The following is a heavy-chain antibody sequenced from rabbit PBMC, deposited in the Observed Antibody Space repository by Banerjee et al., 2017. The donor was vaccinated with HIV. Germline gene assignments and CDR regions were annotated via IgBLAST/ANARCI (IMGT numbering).Heavy chain of an antibody. CDR3: ARRYPNSAGYGWDL. V-gene: IGHV1S40*01. D-gene: IGHD1-1*01. Sequence: QSLEESGGDLVKPGASLTLTCTASGFSFSSDYYMCWVRQAPGKGLEWIACIYAGSSGSTYYASWAKGRFTISKTSSTTVTLQMTSLTAADTATHFCARRYPNSAGYGWDLWGQGTLVTVS. J-gene: IGHJ3*01. CDR2: IYAGSSGST. CDR1: GFSFSSDYY.